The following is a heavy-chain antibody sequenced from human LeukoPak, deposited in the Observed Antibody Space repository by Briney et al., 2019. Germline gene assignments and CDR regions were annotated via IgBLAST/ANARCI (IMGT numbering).Heavy chain of an antibody. CDR3: ARDRDYGDSGRAFDI. D-gene: IGHD4-17*01. V-gene: IGHV4-4*02. CDR1: GGSISSTNW. CDR2: IFQSGRT. Sequence: SETLSLTCAVSGGSISSTNWWCWVRQPPGKGLEWIGEIFQSGRTNYNPSLKSRVTISVDQSRNQFSLKLSSVTAADTAVYYCARDRDYGDSGRAFDIWGQGTMVTVSS. J-gene: IGHJ3*02.